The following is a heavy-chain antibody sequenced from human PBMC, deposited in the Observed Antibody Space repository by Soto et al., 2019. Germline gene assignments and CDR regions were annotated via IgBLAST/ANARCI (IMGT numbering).Heavy chain of an antibody. Sequence: QVQLVQSGAEVKKPGASVKVSCKASGYTFTSYGISWVRQAPGQGLERMGWISAYNGNTNYAQNLQGRVTMTTDTSRSTAYMELRSLRSDDTDVYYCARRITIFGVVFYGMDVWGQGTTVTVSS. CDR2: ISAYNGNT. CDR1: GYTFTSYG. CDR3: ARRITIFGVVFYGMDV. V-gene: IGHV1-18*01. D-gene: IGHD3-3*01. J-gene: IGHJ6*02.